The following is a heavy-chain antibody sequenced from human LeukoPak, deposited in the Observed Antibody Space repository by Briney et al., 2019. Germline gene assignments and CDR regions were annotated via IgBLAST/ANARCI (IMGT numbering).Heavy chain of an antibody. CDR2: ISSSGSTI. Sequence: GGSLRLSCAASGFTFSDYYMSWIRQAPGKGLEWVSYISSSGSTIYYADSVKGRFTISRDNSKNTLYLQMNSLRAEDTAVYYCARHATAGRYCSGGSCYPDYWGQGTLVTVSS. V-gene: IGHV3-11*04. J-gene: IGHJ4*02. CDR3: ARHATAGRYCSGGSCYPDY. CDR1: GFTFSDYY. D-gene: IGHD2-15*01.